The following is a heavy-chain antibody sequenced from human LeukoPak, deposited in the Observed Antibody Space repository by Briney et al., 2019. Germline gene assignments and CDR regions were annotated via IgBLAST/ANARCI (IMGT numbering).Heavy chain of an antibody. J-gene: IGHJ4*02. D-gene: IGHD3-16*02. CDR2: ISYNGGST. CDR1: GFTFSNYA. CDR3: AKVALNHYVWGSDRSPLGY. Sequence: GGSLRLSCAASGFTFSNYAMNWVRQAPGKGLEWVSGISYNGGSTYYADSVKGRFTISRDNSKNTLFLQVNSLRAEDTAIYYCAKVALNHYVWGSDRSPLGYWGQGTLVTVSS. V-gene: IGHV3-23*01.